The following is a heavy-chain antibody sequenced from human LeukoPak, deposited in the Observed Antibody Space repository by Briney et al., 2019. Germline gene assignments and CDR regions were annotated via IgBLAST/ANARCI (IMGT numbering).Heavy chain of an antibody. D-gene: IGHD6-19*01. CDR3: ARGVKQWLVRGYYFDY. J-gene: IGHJ4*02. CDR1: GYSISSGYY. V-gene: IGHV4-38-2*02. Sequence: NPSETLSLTCTVSGYSISSGYYWGWIRQPPGKGLEWIGSIYHSGSIYYNPSLRSRVTISVDTSKNQFSLKLSSVTAADTAVYYCARGVKQWLVRGYYFDYWGQGTLVTVSS. CDR2: IYHSGSI.